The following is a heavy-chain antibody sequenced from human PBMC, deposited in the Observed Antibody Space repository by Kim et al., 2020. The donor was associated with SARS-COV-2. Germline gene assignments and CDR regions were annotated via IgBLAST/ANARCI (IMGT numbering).Heavy chain of an antibody. CDR1: GGSINSGGYY. CDR3: ARQGDHYDSSGYYYDDY. CDR2: IHYSGST. Sequence: SETLSLTCTVSGGSINSGGYYWGWIRQPPGKGLEWIGSIHYSGSTYYNPFLRSRVTIFVDTSKNQFSLRLNSVTAADTAVYYCARQGDHYDSSGYYYDDYWGQGTLLTVSS. V-gene: IGHV4-39*01. D-gene: IGHD3-22*01. J-gene: IGHJ4*02.